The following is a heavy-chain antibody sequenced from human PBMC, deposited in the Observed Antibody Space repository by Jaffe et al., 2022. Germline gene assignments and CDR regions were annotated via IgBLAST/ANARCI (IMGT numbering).Heavy chain of an antibody. V-gene: IGHV4-34*01. Sequence: QVQLQQWGAGLLKPSETLSLTCAVYGGSFSGYYWSWIRQPPGKGLEWIGEINHSGSTNYNPSLKSRVTISVDTSKNQFSLKLSSVTAADTAVYYCARGNIWFGVYYYYYMDVWGKGTTVTVSS. CDR3: ARGNIWFGVYYYYYMDV. D-gene: IGHD3-10*01. J-gene: IGHJ6*03. CDR1: GGSFSGYY. CDR2: INHSGST.